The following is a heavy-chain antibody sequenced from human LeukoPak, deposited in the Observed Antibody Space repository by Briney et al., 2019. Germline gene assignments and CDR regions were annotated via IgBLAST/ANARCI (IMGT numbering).Heavy chain of an antibody. CDR1: GDSIDSSNSY. Sequence: SETLSLTCIVSGDSIDSSNSYWGWVRQPPGKGLEWITSMYYGGATYYNPSLKSRVAISVDASKNQFSLDLTSVTAADAAVYYCARPYCGGDCYHIDDAFDIWGQGTMVTVSS. CDR3: ARPYCGGDCYHIDDAFDI. D-gene: IGHD2-21*02. CDR2: MYYGGAT. V-gene: IGHV4-39*01. J-gene: IGHJ3*02.